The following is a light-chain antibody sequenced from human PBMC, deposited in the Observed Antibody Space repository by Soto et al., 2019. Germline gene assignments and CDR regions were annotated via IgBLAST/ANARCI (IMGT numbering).Light chain of an antibody. CDR3: FSYAGSSIWV. J-gene: IGLJ3*02. Sequence: QSVLTQPASISASPGQSISISCTGTSNGVGAFDYVSWYQQHPGKAPKLIIFEVFNRPSGVSTRFSGSKSGSTASLTISGLQAEDEADYFCFSYAGSSIWVFGGGTKLTVL. CDR2: EVF. CDR1: SNGVGAFDY. V-gene: IGLV2-14*01.